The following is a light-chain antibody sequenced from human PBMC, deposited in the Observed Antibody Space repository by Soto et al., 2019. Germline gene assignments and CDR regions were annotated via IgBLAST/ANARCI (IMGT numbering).Light chain of an antibody. CDR1: QSVISAY. J-gene: IGKJ2*01. Sequence: EIVLTQSPGTLSLSPGERATLSCRASQSVISAYLARYQQKPGQAPRLLIFGSSNRATGIPDRFSGSGSGTDLTLTISSLEPEDFAVYYCQQYGRSPYTFGQGTKLEIK. CDR2: GSS. V-gene: IGKV3-20*01. CDR3: QQYGRSPYT.